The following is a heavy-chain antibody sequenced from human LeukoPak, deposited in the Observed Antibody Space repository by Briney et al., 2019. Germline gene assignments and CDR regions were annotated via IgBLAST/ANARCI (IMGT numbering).Heavy chain of an antibody. CDR3: ARELGYCSSTSCRTIDY. J-gene: IGHJ4*02. D-gene: IGHD2-2*01. V-gene: IGHV4-31*03. CDR2: IYYSGST. CDR1: GGSISSGGYY. Sequence: PSQTLSLTCTVSGGSISSGGYYWSWIRQHPGKGLEWIGYIYYSGSTYYNPSLKSRVTISVDTSKNQFSLKLSSVTAADTAVYYCARELGYCSSTSCRTIDYWGQGTLVTVSS.